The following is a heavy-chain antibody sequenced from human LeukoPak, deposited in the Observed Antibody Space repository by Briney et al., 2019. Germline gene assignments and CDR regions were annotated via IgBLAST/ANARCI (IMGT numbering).Heavy chain of an antibody. CDR2: IYSGGST. Sequence: PGGSLRLSCAASGFTVSSNYMSWVRQAPGKGLEWVSVIYSGGSTYYADSVKGRFTVSRDNAKNSLYLQMNSLRAENTAVYYCARLTVGYYDSSGYGDWGQGILVTVSS. V-gene: IGHV3-53*01. D-gene: IGHD3-22*01. J-gene: IGHJ4*02. CDR1: GFTVSSNY. CDR3: ARLTVGYYDSSGYGD.